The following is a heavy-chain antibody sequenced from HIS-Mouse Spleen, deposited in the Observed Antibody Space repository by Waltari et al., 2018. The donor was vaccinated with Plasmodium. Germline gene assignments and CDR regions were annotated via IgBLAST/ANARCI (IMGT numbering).Heavy chain of an antibody. J-gene: IGHJ4*02. D-gene: IGHD1-7*01. Sequence: QLQLQESGPGLVKPSETLSLTCPVPGGSLSSRGYYWGRNRQPPGKGLEWIGSIYYSGSTYYNPSLKSRVTISVDTSKNQFSLKLSSVTAADTAVYYCARDRITGTSYFDYWGQGTLVTVSS. CDR3: ARDRITGTSYFDY. CDR2: IYYSGST. V-gene: IGHV4-39*07. CDR1: GGSLSSRGYY.